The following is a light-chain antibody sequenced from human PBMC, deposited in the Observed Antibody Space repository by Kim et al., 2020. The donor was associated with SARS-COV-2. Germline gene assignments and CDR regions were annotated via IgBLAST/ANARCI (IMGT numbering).Light chain of an antibody. CDR1: KLGDKY. Sequence: SYELTQPPSVSVSPGQTASITCSGDKLGDKYACWYHQKPGQSPVLVIYQDSKRPSGIPERFSGSNSGNTATLTISGTQAMDEADYYCPAWDSRTAIFGGG. J-gene: IGLJ2*01. CDR2: QDS. CDR3: PAWDSRTAI. V-gene: IGLV3-1*01.